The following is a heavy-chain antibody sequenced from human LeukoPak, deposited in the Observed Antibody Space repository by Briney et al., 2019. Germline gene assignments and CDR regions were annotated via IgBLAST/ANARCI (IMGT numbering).Heavy chain of an antibody. Sequence: PGGSLRLSCAASGFTFSSYAMSWVHQAPGKGLGWVSAISGSGGSTYYADSVKGRFTISRDNSKNTLYLQMNSLRAEDTAVYYCAKKEGTAAGPNYFDYWGQGTLVTVSS. D-gene: IGHD6-13*01. CDR1: GFTFSSYA. CDR2: ISGSGGST. V-gene: IGHV3-23*01. CDR3: AKKEGTAAGPNYFDY. J-gene: IGHJ4*02.